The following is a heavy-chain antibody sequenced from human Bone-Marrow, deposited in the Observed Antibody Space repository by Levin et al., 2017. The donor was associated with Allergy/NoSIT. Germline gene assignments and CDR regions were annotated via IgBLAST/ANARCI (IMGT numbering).Heavy chain of an antibody. J-gene: IGHJ4*02. Sequence: SGGSLRLSCAASGFTFSHFGMHWVRQAPGKGLEWLAVISYNGKSTYYLDSVKGRFTISRDNSKKTLFLQMSSLRPEDTAIYYCAKSLEEGSTPFDSWGQGTLVSVSS. V-gene: IGHV3-30*18. D-gene: IGHD5/OR15-5a*01. CDR1: GFTFSHFG. CDR2: ISYNGKST. CDR3: AKSLEEGSTPFDS.